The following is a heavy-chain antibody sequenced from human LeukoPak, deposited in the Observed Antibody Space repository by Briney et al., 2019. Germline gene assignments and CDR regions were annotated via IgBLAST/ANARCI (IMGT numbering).Heavy chain of an antibody. CDR3: AKDQQVGAAAYYFDS. V-gene: IGHV3-30*18. D-gene: IGHD6-13*01. Sequence: GGSLRLSCAASGFTFSRYGLHWVRQAPGKGREGVAVIANDGKDKKHRDSVKGRFSISRDNSKSTLYLQMNSLRAEDTGVYYCAKDQQVGAAAYYFDSWGQGTLVTVPS. CDR2: IANDGKDK. J-gene: IGHJ4*02. CDR1: GFTFSRYG.